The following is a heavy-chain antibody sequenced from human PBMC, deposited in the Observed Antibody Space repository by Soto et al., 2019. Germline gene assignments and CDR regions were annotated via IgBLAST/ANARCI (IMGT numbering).Heavy chain of an antibody. Sequence: SLRLSCAASGFSFDDDAMHWVRQVPGKGLEWITGISWNSGTIGYADSVKGRFTISRDNAKNSLYLQMNSLRAEDTAFYYCAINFCSRASGPPDSWGQGTLVT. D-gene: IGHD3-10*01. CDR1: GFSFDDDA. CDR3: AINFCSRASGPPDS. J-gene: IGHJ5*02. V-gene: IGHV3-9*01. CDR2: ISWNSGTI.